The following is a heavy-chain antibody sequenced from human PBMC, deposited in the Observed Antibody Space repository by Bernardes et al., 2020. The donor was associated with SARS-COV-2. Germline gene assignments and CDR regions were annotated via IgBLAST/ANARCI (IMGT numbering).Heavy chain of an antibody. J-gene: IGHJ6*02. D-gene: IGHD4-17*01. Sequence: ASVKVSCKASGYTFTSYGISWVRQAPGQGLEWMGWISAYNGNTNYAQKLQGRVTITTDTSTSKAYMELRRLRSGDTAMYYCARPLTVRKGSLHYYYGMDVWGQGTTVTISS. V-gene: IGHV1-18*04. CDR2: ISAYNGNT. CDR3: ARPLTVRKGSLHYYYGMDV. CDR1: GYTFTSYG.